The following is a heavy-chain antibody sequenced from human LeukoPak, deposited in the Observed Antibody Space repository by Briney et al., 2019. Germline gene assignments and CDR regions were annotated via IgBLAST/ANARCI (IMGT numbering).Heavy chain of an antibody. CDR2: IKSKTDGGTT. J-gene: IGHJ6*04. CDR1: GFTFSNAL. D-gene: IGHD2-2*01. V-gene: IGHV3-15*01. CDR3: TTGCSSTSCYGGYYSYYGMDV. Sequence: GGSLRLSCAASGFTFSNALMSWVRQAPGKGLEWVGRIKSKTDGGTTDYAAPVKGRFTISRDDSKNTLYLQMNSLKTEDTAVYYCTTGCSSTSCYGGYYSYYGMDVWGKGTTVTVSS.